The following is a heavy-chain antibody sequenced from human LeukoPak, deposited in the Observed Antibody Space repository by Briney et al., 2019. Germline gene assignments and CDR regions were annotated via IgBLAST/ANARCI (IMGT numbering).Heavy chain of an antibody. CDR1: GGTFNNYA. V-gene: IGHV1-69*13. Sequence: SVKVSCKASGGTFNNYAINWVRQAPGQGLEWMGGIIPIFGSSNYAQKFQGRVTVTADESTTTAYMELSSLRSEDTAVYYCARVTHTELSTWFDPWGQGTLVTVSS. CDR3: ARVTHTELSTWFDP. J-gene: IGHJ5*02. CDR2: IIPIFGSS. D-gene: IGHD5-18*01.